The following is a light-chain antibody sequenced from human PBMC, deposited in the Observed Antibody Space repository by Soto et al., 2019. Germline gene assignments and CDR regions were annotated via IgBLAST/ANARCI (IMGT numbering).Light chain of an antibody. CDR1: QSISNW. J-gene: IGKJ2*01. CDR3: QQYTTYPYT. V-gene: IGKV1-5*03. Sequence: DIQMTQSPSTVSASVGDRVTITCRASQSISNWLVWYQQKSGKAPKLLIFTASTLESGVPSRFSGSGSGTEFTLTISSLQPDDFATYYCQQYTTYPYTFGQGTKVDI. CDR2: TAS.